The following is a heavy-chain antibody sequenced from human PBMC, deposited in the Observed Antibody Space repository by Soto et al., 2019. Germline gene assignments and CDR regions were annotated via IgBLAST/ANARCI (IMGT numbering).Heavy chain of an antibody. Sequence: SETLSLTCTVSGGSISSGGYYWSWIRQHPGKGLEWIGYIYYSGSTYYNPSLKSRVTISVDTSKNQFSLKLSSVTAADTAVYYCARTTAVPNSLRSRYFFDYWGQGTLVTVSS. CDR1: GGSISSGGYY. V-gene: IGHV4-31*03. D-gene: IGHD4-17*01. J-gene: IGHJ4*02. CDR3: ARTTAVPNSLRSRYFFDY. CDR2: IYYSGST.